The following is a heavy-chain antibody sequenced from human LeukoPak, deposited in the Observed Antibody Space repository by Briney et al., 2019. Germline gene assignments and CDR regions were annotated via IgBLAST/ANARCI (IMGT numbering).Heavy chain of an antibody. CDR3: ARDTGGDYVWGSYRYYFDY. D-gene: IGHD3-16*02. CDR1: GFTLSDYY. V-gene: IGHV3-11*01. Sequence: PGGSLRLSCAASGFTLSDYYMSWIRQAPGKGLEWVSYISSSGSTIYYADSVKGRFTISRDNAKNSLYLQMNSLRAEDTAVYYCARDTGGDYVWGSYRYYFDYWGQGTLVTVSS. J-gene: IGHJ4*02. CDR2: ISSSGSTI.